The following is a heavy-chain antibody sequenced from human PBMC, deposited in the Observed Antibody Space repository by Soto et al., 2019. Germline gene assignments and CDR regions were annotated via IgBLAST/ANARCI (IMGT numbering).Heavy chain of an antibody. CDR3: AKDRQYPRDYFHY. CDR2: IKPDGSAT. CDR1: GFTFGSYW. J-gene: IGHJ4*02. D-gene: IGHD4-4*01. Sequence: GSLRLSCAVSGFTFGSYWMNWVRLIPGKGLEWVAYIKPDGSATYYVDSVKGRFTISRDNAKNSLYLQMNSLRAEDTAVYYCAKDRQYPRDYFHYWGQGTLVTVS. V-gene: IGHV3-7*03.